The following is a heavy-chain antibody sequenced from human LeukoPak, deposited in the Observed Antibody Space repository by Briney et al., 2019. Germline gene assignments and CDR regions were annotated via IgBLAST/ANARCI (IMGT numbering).Heavy chain of an antibody. J-gene: IGHJ4*02. CDR3: ARTAGSGWYFSPTDY. D-gene: IGHD6-19*01. V-gene: IGHV1-18*01. CDR2: SSAYNGNT. Sequence: ASVKVSCKASGYTFTSYGISLVRQAPGQGLEWMGWSSAYNGNTNYAQKLQGRVTMTTDTSTSTAYMELRSLRSDDTAVYYCARTAGSGWYFSPTDYWGQGTLVTVSS. CDR1: GYTFTSYG.